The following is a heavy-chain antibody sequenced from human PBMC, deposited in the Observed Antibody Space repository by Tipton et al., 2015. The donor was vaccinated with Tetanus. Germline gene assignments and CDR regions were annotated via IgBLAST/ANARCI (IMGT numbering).Heavy chain of an antibody. CDR2: IYYSGNT. J-gene: IGHJ2*01. V-gene: IGHV4-59*01. D-gene: IGHD6-19*01. CDR3: ARTAGPTGEYFDL. Sequence: TLSLTCTVSGGSISSYYWSWIRQPPGKGLEWIGYIYYSGNTNYNPSLKSRVTISVDTSKNQFSLKLSSVTAADTAVYYCARTAGPTGEYFDLWGRGPLVTVSS. CDR1: GGSISSYY.